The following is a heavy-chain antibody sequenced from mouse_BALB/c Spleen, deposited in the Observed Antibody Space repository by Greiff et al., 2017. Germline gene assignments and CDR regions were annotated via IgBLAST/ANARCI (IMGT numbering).Heavy chain of an antibody. CDR1: GFNIKDTY. J-gene: IGHJ2*01. V-gene: IGHV14-3*02. Sequence: VQLQQSGAELVKPGASVKLSCTASGFNIKDTYMHWVKQRPEQGLEWIGRIDPANGNTKYDPKFQGKATITADTSSNTAYLQLSSLTSEDTAVYYCARGYYGSSYRWGQGTTLTVSS. CDR3: ARGYYGSSYR. CDR2: IDPANGNT. D-gene: IGHD1-1*01.